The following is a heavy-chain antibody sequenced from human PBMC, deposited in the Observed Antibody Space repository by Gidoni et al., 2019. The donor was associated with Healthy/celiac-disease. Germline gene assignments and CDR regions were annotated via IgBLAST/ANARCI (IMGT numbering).Heavy chain of an antibody. CDR2: IIPIFGTA. J-gene: IGHJ4*02. Sequence: ASGGTFSSYAISWVRQAPGQGLEWMGGIIPIFGTANYAQKFQGRVTITADKSTSTAYMELSSLRSEDTAVYYCARLGPAAIGPKPQKFDYWGQGTLVTVSS. D-gene: IGHD2-2*02. CDR1: GGTFSSYA. CDR3: ARLGPAAIGPKPQKFDY. V-gene: IGHV1-69*06.